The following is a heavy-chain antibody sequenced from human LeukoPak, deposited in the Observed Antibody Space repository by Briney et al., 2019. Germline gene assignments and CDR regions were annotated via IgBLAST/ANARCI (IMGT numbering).Heavy chain of an antibody. D-gene: IGHD6-13*01. Sequence: SQTLSLTCAISGDSVSRNSAAWNWTRQSPSRGLEWLGGTYYRSKWYNDYAVSLKSRITINPDTSRNQFTLQLNSVTPEDTAVYYCARESWAAAADDAFDVWGQGTMVTVSS. J-gene: IGHJ3*01. CDR1: GDSVSRNSAA. CDR3: ARESWAAAADDAFDV. V-gene: IGHV6-1*01. CDR2: TYYRSKWYN.